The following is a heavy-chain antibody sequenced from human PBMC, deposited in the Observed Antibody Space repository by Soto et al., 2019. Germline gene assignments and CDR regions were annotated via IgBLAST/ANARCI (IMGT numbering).Heavy chain of an antibody. V-gene: IGHV3-7*01. CDR2: IKQDGSEK. Sequence: GGSLRLSCAASGFTFSSYWMSWVRQAPGKGLEWVANIKQDGSEKYYVDSVKGRFTISRDNAKNSLYLQMNSLRAEDTAVYYCARERLAAFIQDYYYYYYMDVWGKGTTVTVSS. J-gene: IGHJ6*03. D-gene: IGHD6-6*01. CDR1: GFTFSSYW. CDR3: ARERLAAFIQDYYYYYYMDV.